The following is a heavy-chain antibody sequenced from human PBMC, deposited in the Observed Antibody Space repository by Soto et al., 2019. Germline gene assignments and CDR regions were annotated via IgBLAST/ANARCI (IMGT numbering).Heavy chain of an antibody. D-gene: IGHD3-3*01. Sequence: GGSLRLSCAASGFTFSSYAMSWVRQAPGKGLEWVSAISGSGGSTYYADSVKGRFTISRDNSKNTLYLQMNSLRAEDTAVYYCAKDGLTILGVVNSMHVSGQATTVTVSS. CDR1: GFTFSSYA. CDR2: ISGSGGST. J-gene: IGHJ6*02. V-gene: IGHV3-23*01. CDR3: AKDGLTILGVVNSMHV.